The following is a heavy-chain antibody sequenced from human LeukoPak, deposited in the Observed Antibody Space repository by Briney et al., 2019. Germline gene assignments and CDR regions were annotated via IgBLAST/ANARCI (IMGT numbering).Heavy chain of an antibody. D-gene: IGHD2-15*01. CDR2: IYPGDSDT. CDR1: GSSFTNYW. V-gene: IGHV5-51*01. J-gene: IGHJ4*02. Sequence: GESLQISCQGSGSSFTNYWIGWVRQVPGKGLEWMGIIYPGDSDTKYSPSFQGQVTFSADRSISTAYLQWSSLKASDTAMYYCARLRGYCSGGSCYSGPDYWGQGTLVTVSS. CDR3: ARLRGYCSGGSCYSGPDY.